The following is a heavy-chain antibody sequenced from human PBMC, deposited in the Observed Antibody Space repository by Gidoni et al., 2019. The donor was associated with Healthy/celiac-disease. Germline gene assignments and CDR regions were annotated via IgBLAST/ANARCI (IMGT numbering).Heavy chain of an antibody. V-gene: IGHV3-30-3*01. Sequence: QVQLVESGGGVVQPGRSLRLSCAASGFTFSSYAMHWVRQAPGKGLEWVAVISYDGSNKYYADSVKGRFTISRDNSKNTLYLQMNSLRAEDTAVYYCARRYVGSGSFGAFDIWGQGTMVTVSS. J-gene: IGHJ3*02. CDR1: GFTFSSYA. CDR3: ARRYVGSGSFGAFDI. D-gene: IGHD3-10*01. CDR2: ISYDGSNK.